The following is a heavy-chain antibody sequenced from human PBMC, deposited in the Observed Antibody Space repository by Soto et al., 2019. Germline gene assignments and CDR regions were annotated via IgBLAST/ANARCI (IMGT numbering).Heavy chain of an antibody. Sequence: QVQLVESGGGVVQPGRSLRLSCAASGFTFSSYGMHWVRQAPGKGLEWVAVISYDGSNKYYADSVKGRFTISRDNSKNTLYLQMNSLRAEDTAVYYCAKDLEQLALDYWGQGTLVTVSS. CDR3: AKDLEQLALDY. D-gene: IGHD6-6*01. J-gene: IGHJ4*02. CDR2: ISYDGSNK. V-gene: IGHV3-30*18. CDR1: GFTFSSYG.